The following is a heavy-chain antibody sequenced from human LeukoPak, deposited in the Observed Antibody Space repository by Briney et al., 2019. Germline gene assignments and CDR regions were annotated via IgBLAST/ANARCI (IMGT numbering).Heavy chain of an antibody. J-gene: IGHJ4*02. Sequence: SGPTLVNPPQTLTLTCTFSGFSLSTSGVGVGWIRQPPGKALEWLALIYWDDDKRYSPSLKSRFTITKDTSKNQVVLTMTNMDPVDTATYYCAQLTGYYSSFDYWGQGTLVTVSS. CDR1: GFSLSTSGVG. V-gene: IGHV2-5*02. CDR3: AQLTGYYSSFDY. D-gene: IGHD3-9*01. CDR2: IYWDDDK.